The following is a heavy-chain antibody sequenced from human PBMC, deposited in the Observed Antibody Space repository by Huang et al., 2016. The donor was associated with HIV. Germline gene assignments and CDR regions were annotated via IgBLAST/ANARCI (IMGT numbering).Heavy chain of an antibody. CDR1: GGSISSGGYD. D-gene: IGHD5-12*01. CDR2: IDYSGST. V-gene: IGHV4-30-4*08. CDR3: ARSSMGATTGFDY. J-gene: IGHJ4*02. Sequence: QVQLQESGPGLVKPSQALSLTCTVSGGSISSGGYDWSWIRQPPGKGLEWSGYIDYSGSTYYNPSLKSRVTISVDTSKNQFSLKLSSVTAADTAVYYCARSSMGATTGFDYWGQGTLVTVSS.